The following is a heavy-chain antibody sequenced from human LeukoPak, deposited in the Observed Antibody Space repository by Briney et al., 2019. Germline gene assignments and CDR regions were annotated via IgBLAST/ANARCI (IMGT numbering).Heavy chain of an antibody. CDR3: AKAPRYNWNSGLGY. D-gene: IGHD1-20*01. CDR1: GFTFSSYA. V-gene: IGHV3-23*01. J-gene: IGHJ4*02. CDR2: ISGSGVST. Sequence: GGTLRLSCAASGFTFSSYAMSWVRQAPGKGLEWVSVISGSGVSTYYADSVKGRFTISRDNSKNTLYLQVNSLRAEDTAVYYCAKAPRYNWNSGLGYWGQGTLVTVSS.